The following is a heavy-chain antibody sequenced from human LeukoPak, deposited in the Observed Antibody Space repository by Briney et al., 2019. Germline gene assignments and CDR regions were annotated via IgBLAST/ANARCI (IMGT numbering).Heavy chain of an antibody. J-gene: IGHJ4*02. CDR1: GCIFSNYN. CDR2: RSSSSGAT. CDR3: ARALGYSYGYVVGY. Sequence: WGSLRLSCAVSGCIFSNYNLNWVRQAPGQGLGLVSSRSSSSGATYYYDSVKGRFTISGDNAKNSLYLQMNSLRAEDTAVYYCARALGYSYGYVVGYWGQGTLVTVSS. D-gene: IGHD5-18*01. V-gene: IGHV3-48*01.